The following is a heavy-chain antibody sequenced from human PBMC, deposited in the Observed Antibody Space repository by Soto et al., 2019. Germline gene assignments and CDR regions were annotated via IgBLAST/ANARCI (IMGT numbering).Heavy chain of an antibody. D-gene: IGHD3-16*01. CDR3: ALGDTNWFDP. CDR1: GGSISSYY. V-gene: IGHV4-59*01. CDR2: IYYSGST. J-gene: IGHJ5*02. Sequence: LSLTCTVSGGSISSYYFSWIRQPPGKGLEWIGYIYYSGSTNYNPSLKSRVTISVDTSKNQFSLKLSSVTAADTAVYYCALGDTNWFDPWGQGTLVTVSS.